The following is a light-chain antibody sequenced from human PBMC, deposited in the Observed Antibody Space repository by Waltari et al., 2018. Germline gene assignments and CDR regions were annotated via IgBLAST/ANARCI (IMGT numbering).Light chain of an antibody. V-gene: IGKV3-15*01. CDR3: QQYNNWPFT. Sequence: EIVMPQSPATLSVSPGERATLSCRASQSVSSNSAWYQQKPGQAPRLLIYGASTRATGIPARFSGSGSGTEFTLTISSLQSEDFAVYYCQQYNNWPFTFGPGTKVDIK. J-gene: IGKJ3*01. CDR2: GAS. CDR1: QSVSSN.